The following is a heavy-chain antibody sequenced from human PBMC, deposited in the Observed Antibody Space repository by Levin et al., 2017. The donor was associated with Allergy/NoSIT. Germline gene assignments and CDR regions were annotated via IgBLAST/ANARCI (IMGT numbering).Heavy chain of an antibody. J-gene: IGHJ4*02. CDR3: ARIYSSSSAGYYDY. Sequence: GGSLRLSCAASGFTFSDYYMSWVRQAPGRGLEGVSYISSRGTTIYYADSVKGRFTISRDNARNSLYLQMNSLRAEDTAVYYCARIYSSSSAGYYDYWGQGNLVTVSS. D-gene: IGHD6-6*01. V-gene: IGHV3-11*01. CDR1: GFTFSDYY. CDR2: ISSRGTTI.